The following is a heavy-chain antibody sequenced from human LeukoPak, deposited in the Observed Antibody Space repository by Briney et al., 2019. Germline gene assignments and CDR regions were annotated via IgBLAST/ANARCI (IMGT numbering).Heavy chain of an antibody. CDR3: ARHTAGRFDP. J-gene: IGHJ5*02. Sequence: SETLSLTCAVSDYSISSGYYWGLIRQPPGKGLEWIGSIYHSGSTYYNPSLKSRVTISVDTSKNQFSLKLSSVTATDTAVYYCARHTAGRFDPWGQGTLVTVSS. CDR2: IYHSGST. CDR1: DYSISSGYY. V-gene: IGHV4-38-2*01. D-gene: IGHD5-18*01.